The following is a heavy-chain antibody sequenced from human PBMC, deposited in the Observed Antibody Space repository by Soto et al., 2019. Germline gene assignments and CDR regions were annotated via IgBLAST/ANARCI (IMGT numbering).Heavy chain of an antibody. Sequence: GGSLRLSCAASGFTVSDHYMDWVRQAPGKGLEWVGRSRNKANSHTTEYAASVKGRFIFSRDDSKNSLYLQMKSLKTEDTAVYYCATSHYGMDVWGQGTTVTVSS. J-gene: IGHJ6*02. CDR2: SRNKANSHTT. CDR3: ATSHYGMDV. V-gene: IGHV3-72*01. CDR1: GFTVSDHY.